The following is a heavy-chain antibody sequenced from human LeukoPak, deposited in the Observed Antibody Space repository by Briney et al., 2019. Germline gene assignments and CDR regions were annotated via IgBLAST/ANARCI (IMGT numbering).Heavy chain of an antibody. CDR1: GYTFTGYY. Sequence: ASAKVSCKASGYTFTGYYMHWVRQAPGQGLEWMGIINPSGGSTSYAQKFQGRVTMTRNTSISTAYMELSSLRSEDTAVYYCARDNKGYGPLVRYHYMDVWGKGTTVTISS. D-gene: IGHD5-18*01. J-gene: IGHJ6*03. V-gene: IGHV1-46*01. CDR2: INPSGGST. CDR3: ARDNKGYGPLVRYHYMDV.